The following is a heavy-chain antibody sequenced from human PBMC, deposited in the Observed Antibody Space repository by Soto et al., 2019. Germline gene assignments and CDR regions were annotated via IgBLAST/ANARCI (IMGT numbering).Heavy chain of an antibody. CDR3: ARRLGYGYKCTWMAMDV. CDR2: VWPADSEA. Sequence: PGESLKISCKSYGFSFTSYWIAWVRQLPWQGLEWMGIVWPADSEATHSPSFQGQVTMSVDRSINTAYLQWISLKASDTAIYYCARRLGYGYKCTWMAMDVWGQVTTVTFSS. V-gene: IGHV5-51*01. D-gene: IGHD5-12*01. CDR1: GFSFTSYW. J-gene: IGHJ6*02.